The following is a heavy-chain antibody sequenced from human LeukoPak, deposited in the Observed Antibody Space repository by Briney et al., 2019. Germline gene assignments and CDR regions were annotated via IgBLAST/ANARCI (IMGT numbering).Heavy chain of an antibody. CDR3: SREEWYYFDY. D-gene: IGHD3-3*01. CDR2: ISYDGSNT. CDR1: GFTFNTYA. J-gene: IGHJ4*02. Sequence: GGSLRLSCVASGFTFNTYAIHWVRQAPGKGLEWVAVISYDGSNTYYEDSVKGRFTISRDNSKNTLYLQMNSLRAEDMAVYYCSREEWYYFDYWGQGTLVTVPS. V-gene: IGHV3-30-3*01.